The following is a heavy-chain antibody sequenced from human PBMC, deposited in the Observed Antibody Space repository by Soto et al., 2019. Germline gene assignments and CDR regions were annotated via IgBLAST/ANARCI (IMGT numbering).Heavy chain of an antibody. CDR2: IYHSGST. Sequence: QVQLQESGPGLVKPSQTLSLTCTVSGGSIRSGTYYWHWIRQHPGKGLEWIGYIYHSGSTYYNPSPESRAIIPPDTSKNHFCLKLRSVTAAATAVYYCARSYGSGNYYGVPSNWFDPWGQGTLVTVSS. CDR3: ARSYGSGNYYGVPSNWFDP. J-gene: IGHJ5*02. V-gene: IGHV4-31*03. D-gene: IGHD3-10*01. CDR1: GGSIRSGTYY.